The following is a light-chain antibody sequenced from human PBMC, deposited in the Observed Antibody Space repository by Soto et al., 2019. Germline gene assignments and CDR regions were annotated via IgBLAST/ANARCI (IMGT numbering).Light chain of an antibody. CDR3: QHYNSYSEA. V-gene: IGKV1-5*03. J-gene: IGKJ1*01. CDR1: QTISSW. Sequence: EIQMTQSPSTLSGSVGERFTITCLASQTISSWLAWYQQKPGKAPKLLIYKASTLKSGVTSRFSGSRPGTEFTLTISSLQPDDFATYYCQHYNSYSEAVGPVTQVEIK. CDR2: KAS.